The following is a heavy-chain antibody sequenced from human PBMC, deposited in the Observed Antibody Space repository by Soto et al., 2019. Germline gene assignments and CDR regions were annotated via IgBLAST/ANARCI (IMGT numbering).Heavy chain of an antibody. D-gene: IGHD6-6*01. J-gene: IGHJ5*02. CDR2: IYYSGST. Sequence: SETLSLTCTVSGGSISSYYWSWIRQPPGKGLEWIGYIYYSGSTNYNPSLKSRVTISVDTSKNQFSLKLSSVTAADTAVYYCARQVGIAARPYFDPWGQGTLVTVS. CDR1: GGSISSYY. CDR3: ARQVGIAARPYFDP. V-gene: IGHV4-59*08.